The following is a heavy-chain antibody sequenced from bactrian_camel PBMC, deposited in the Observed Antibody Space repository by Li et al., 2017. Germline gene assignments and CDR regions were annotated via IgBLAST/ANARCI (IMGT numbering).Heavy chain of an antibody. D-gene: IGHD3*01. CDR2: IDSNGKT. J-gene: IGHJ4*01. Sequence: HVQLVESGGGSVQIGESLRLSCAGSGYTFSSYCMAWFRQAPGKQREWVSVIDSNGKTYYADSVKGRFTISKDNARNMVYLQMNSLKPEDTGVYYCVSLGLGFESTYWGQGTQVTVS. CDR1: GYTFSSYC. CDR3: VSLGLGFESTY. V-gene: IGHV3S9*01.